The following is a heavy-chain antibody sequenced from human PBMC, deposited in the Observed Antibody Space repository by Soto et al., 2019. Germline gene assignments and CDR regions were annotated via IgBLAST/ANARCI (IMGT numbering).Heavy chain of an antibody. V-gene: IGHV1-69*12. CDR1: GGTFSSYA. Sequence: QVQLVQSGAEVKKPGSSVKVSCKASGGTFSSYAISWVRQAPGQGLEWMGGIIPIFGTANYAQKFQGRVTMGADESTSTAYMELRRLRAEDTAVYYWARGVAGAGTRWFGPWGQGTLVTGSS. D-gene: IGHD6-13*01. CDR3: ARGVAGAGTRWFGP. J-gene: IGHJ5*02. CDR2: IIPIFGTA.